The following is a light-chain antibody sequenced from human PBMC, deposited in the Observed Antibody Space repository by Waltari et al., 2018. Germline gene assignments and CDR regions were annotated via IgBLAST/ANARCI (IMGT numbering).Light chain of an antibody. CDR2: AAS. CDR1: QSVSNN. CDR3: QQSYTTPPT. V-gene: IGKV1-39*01. J-gene: IGKJ1*01. Sequence: DIQMTQSPSSLSASVGDRVTITCRASQSVSNNLNWFQQKPGKAPKLLIYAASSLQSGVPSRFSGSGSGTDFTLTISSLQLEDLATYYCQQSYTTPPTFGQGTKVEIK.